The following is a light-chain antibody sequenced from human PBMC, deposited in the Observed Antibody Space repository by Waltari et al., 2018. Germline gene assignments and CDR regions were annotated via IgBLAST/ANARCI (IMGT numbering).Light chain of an antibody. CDR3: QQYDSLWT. CDR1: QSIGIW. V-gene: IGKV1-5*03. CDR2: KAS. J-gene: IGKJ1*01. Sequence: DIQMTQSPSTLSASVGDRVTITCRARQSIGIWLAWYQQKAGKAPKLLIYKASSLEGGVPSRFSGSGSGTEFTLTISSLQPDDFATYYCQQYDSLWTFGQGTKVEIK.